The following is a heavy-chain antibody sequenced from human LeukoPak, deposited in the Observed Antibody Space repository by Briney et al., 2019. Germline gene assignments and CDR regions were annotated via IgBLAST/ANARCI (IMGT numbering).Heavy chain of an antibody. Sequence: PSETLSLTCTVSGGSISSYYWSWIRQPPGKGLEWIGYIYYSGSTNYNPSLKSRVTISVDTSKNQFSLRLTSVTAADTAIYYCAAMTTVTMYSYFFDSWGQGTLLTASS. V-gene: IGHV4-59*01. D-gene: IGHD4-17*01. CDR2: IYYSGST. CDR1: GGSISSYY. CDR3: AAMTTVTMYSYFFDS. J-gene: IGHJ4*02.